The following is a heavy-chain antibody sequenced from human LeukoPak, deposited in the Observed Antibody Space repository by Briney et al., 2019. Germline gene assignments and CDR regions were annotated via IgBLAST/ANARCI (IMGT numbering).Heavy chain of an antibody. CDR1: GGSLSYSF. J-gene: IGHJ6*03. D-gene: IGHD3-3*01. Sequence: PSETLFLTCSIHGGSLSYSFCGSIPQTPGKGLEWNGPNYYCRRTNSNPSLKSRDTISVDPPNNQFSLKLSAVTAADPAVYYWARDGYDDDMDVWGKGTTVTVTS. V-gene: IGHV4-59*01. CDR2: NYYCRRT. CDR3: ARDGYDDDMDV.